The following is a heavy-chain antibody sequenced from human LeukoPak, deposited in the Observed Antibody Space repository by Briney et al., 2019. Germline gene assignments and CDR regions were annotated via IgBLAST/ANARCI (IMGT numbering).Heavy chain of an antibody. J-gene: IGHJ4*02. CDR3: AKDGIAVAQY. CDR1: GFTFSGYG. CDR2: ISYDGSNK. D-gene: IGHD6-19*01. V-gene: IGHV3-30*18. Sequence: PGRSLRLSCAASGFTFSGYGMHWVRQAPGKGLEWVAVISYDGSNKYYADSVKGRFTISRDNSKNTLYLQMNSLRAEDTAVYYCAKDGIAVAQYWGQGTLVTVSS.